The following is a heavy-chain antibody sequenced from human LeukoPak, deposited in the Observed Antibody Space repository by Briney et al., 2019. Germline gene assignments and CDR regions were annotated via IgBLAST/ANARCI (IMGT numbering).Heavy chain of an antibody. CDR2: IYYSGSS. CDR3: ARDAMIVVDYFDY. V-gene: IGHV4-39*02. CDR1: GGSISSSSYY. J-gene: IGHJ4*02. Sequence: SETLSLTCTVSGGSISSSSYYWGWIRQPPGKGLEWIGSIYYSGSSYYNPSLKSRVTISVDTSKNQFSLKLSSVTAADTAVYYCARDAMIVVDYFDYWGQGTLVTVSS. D-gene: IGHD3-22*01.